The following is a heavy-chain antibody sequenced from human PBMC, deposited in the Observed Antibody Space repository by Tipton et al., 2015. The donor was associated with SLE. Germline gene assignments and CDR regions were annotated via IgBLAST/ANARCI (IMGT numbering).Heavy chain of an antibody. CDR3: ARDRSRWAPPYWFLDL. CDR2: IYTDGTRR. Sequence: SLRLSCAASGFNFNNYAMTWVRQAPGKGLEWVSVIYTDGTRRYYADSVKGRFAISRDNAKNSLYLQMDSLRVEDTAVYYCARDRSRWAPPYWFLDLWGPGTLVTASS. V-gene: IGHV3-23*03. CDR1: GFNFNNYA. D-gene: IGHD1-26*01. J-gene: IGHJ2*01.